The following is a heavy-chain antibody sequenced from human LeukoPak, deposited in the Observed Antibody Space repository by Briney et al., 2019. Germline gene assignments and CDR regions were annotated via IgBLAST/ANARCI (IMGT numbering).Heavy chain of an antibody. Sequence: GASVKVSCKASRNIFTGYFIHWVQQAPGQGLEWMGWINPKNGGTNPAEKFQGRVTTTRDTSLSTAFMELTGLTSDDTAVYFCAREPPYTGHCDITTCDVSRFDLWGQGTLVTVSS. V-gene: IGHV1-2*02. D-gene: IGHD2-2*01. J-gene: IGHJ4*02. CDR3: AREPPYTGHCDITTCDVSRFDL. CDR2: INPKNGGT. CDR1: RNIFTGYF.